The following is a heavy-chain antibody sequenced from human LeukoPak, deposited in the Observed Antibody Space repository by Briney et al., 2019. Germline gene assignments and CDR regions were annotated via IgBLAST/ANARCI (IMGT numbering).Heavy chain of an antibody. V-gene: IGHV4-39*01. D-gene: IGHD4-17*01. CDR3: ARHGTAVISLLGAFDI. CDR2: IYYSGNT. J-gene: IGHJ3*02. CDR1: GDSISSGTYY. Sequence: SETLSLTCTVSGDSISSGTYYWAWIRQPPGKGLEWIGIIYYSGNTFYSPSLKSRVTISVDTSKNQFSLKLTSVTAADTAVYYCARHGTAVISLLGAFDIWGQGTMVTVSS.